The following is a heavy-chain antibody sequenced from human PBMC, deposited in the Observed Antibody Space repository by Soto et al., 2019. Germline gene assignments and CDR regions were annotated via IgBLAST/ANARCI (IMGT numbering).Heavy chain of an antibody. CDR1: GFTFSSYA. Sequence: GESLKISCAASGFTFSSYAMHWVRQAPGKGLEWVAVISYDGSNKYYADSVKGRFTISRDNSKNTLYLQMNSLRAEDTAVYYCARDEGRDSSGYYYDYWGQGTLVTVSS. V-gene: IGHV3-30*04. CDR3: ARDEGRDSSGYYYDY. CDR2: ISYDGSNK. D-gene: IGHD3-22*01. J-gene: IGHJ4*02.